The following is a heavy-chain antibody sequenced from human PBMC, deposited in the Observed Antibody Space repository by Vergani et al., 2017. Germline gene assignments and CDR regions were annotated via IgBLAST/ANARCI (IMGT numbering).Heavy chain of an antibody. V-gene: IGHV1-69*12. J-gene: IGHJ2*01. Sequence: QVQLVQSGAEVKKPGSSVKVSCKASGGIFSSYAISWVRQAPGQGLEWMGGIIPIFGTANYAQKFQGRVTITADESTSTAYMELSSLRSEDTAVYYCAIAYCGGDCYSYWYFDLWGRGTLVTVSS. CDR3: AIAYCGGDCYSYWYFDL. CDR1: GGIFSSYA. D-gene: IGHD2-21*02. CDR2: IIPIFGTA.